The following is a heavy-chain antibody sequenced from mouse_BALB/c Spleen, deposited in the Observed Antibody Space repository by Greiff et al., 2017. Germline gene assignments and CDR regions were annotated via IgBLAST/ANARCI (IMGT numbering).Heavy chain of an antibody. D-gene: IGHD1-1*01. CDR3: VRDAPDYYGSSYRYFDV. J-gene: IGHJ1*01. CDR2: IRSKSNNYAT. CDR1: GFTFNTNA. V-gene: IGHV10S3*01. Sequence: GGGLVQPKGSLKLSCAASGFTFNTNAMNWVRQAPGKGLEWVARIRSKSNNYATYYADSVKDRFTISRDDSQSMLYLQMNNLKTEDTAMYYCVRDAPDYYGSSYRYFDVWGAGTTVTVSS.